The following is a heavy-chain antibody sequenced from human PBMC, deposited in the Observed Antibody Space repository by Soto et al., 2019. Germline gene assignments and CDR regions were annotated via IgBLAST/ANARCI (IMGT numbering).Heavy chain of an antibody. CDR3: ARHDRLANWFDP. CDR1: GGSISSYY. D-gene: IGHD6-25*01. Sequence: PSETPSLTCTVSGGSISSYYWSWIRKPPGKGLEWIGYIYYSGSTNYNPSLKSRVTISVDTSKNQFFLKLSSVTAADTAVYYCARHDRLANWFDPWGQGTLVTVSS. V-gene: IGHV4-59*08. J-gene: IGHJ5*02. CDR2: IYYSGST.